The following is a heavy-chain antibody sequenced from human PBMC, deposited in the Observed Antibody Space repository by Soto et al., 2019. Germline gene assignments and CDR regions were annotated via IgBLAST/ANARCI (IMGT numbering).Heavy chain of an antibody. Sequence: QVQLVQSGAEVKKPGASVKVSCKASGYTFTSYCISWVRQAPGQVLEWMGRISAYNGNTNYAQKLQGRVTMTEDTSTSTADMELRSLRSDDTAVYYCARDLAVGLVDYWGQGTLVTVSS. CDR2: ISAYNGNT. CDR1: GYTFTSYC. V-gene: IGHV1-18*01. J-gene: IGHJ4*02. D-gene: IGHD6-19*01. CDR3: ARDLAVGLVDY.